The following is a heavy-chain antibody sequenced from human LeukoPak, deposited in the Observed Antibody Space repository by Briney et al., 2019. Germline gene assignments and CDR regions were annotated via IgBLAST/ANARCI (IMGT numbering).Heavy chain of an antibody. CDR2: ISGSGGST. Sequence: PGGSLRLSCAASGFTFSSYAMSWVRQAPGKGLEWVSAISGSGGSTYYADSVKGRFTISRDNSKNTLYLQMNSLRAEDTAVYYCAGLPGYSYGYPVDYWGQGTPGTVSS. CDR3: AGLPGYSYGYPVDY. CDR1: GFTFSSYA. D-gene: IGHD5-18*01. J-gene: IGHJ4*02. V-gene: IGHV3-23*01.